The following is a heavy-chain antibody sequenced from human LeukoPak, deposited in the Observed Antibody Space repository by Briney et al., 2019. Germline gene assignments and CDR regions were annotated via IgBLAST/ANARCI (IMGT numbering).Heavy chain of an antibody. CDR3: ARAYSSSPKAAGYYMDV. Sequence: GASVKVSCKASGYTFTGYYMHWVRQAPRQGLEWTGRVNPNSGGTNYAQKFQGRVTKTRDTSISTAYMEMSRLTSDDTAVYYCARAYSSSPKAAGYYMDVWGKGTTVTVSS. CDR2: VNPNSGGT. J-gene: IGHJ6*03. D-gene: IGHD6-13*01. V-gene: IGHV1-2*06. CDR1: GYTFTGYY.